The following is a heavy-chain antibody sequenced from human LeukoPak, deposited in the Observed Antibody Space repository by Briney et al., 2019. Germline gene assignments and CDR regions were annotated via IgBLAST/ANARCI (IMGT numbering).Heavy chain of an antibody. CDR2: INPSGGST. CDR3: ARDREANTRKYYFDY. CDR1: GYTFTSYY. V-gene: IGHV1-46*01. J-gene: IGHJ4*02. D-gene: IGHD4/OR15-4a*01. Sequence: ASVKASCKASGYTFTSYYMHWVRQAPGQGLEWMGIINPSGGSTSYAQKFQGRVTMTRDTSTSTVYMELSSLRSEDTAVYYCARDREANTRKYYFDYWGQGTLVTVSS.